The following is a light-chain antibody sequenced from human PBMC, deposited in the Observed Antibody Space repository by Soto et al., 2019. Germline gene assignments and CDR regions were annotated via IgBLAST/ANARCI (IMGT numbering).Light chain of an antibody. CDR3: QQYGTSQWT. CDR1: QSVSSNY. J-gene: IGKJ1*01. CDR2: GAS. Sequence: EIVLTQSPGTLSLSPGERATLSCRASQSVSSNYLAWYQQKPGQAPRLLISGASSRATGIPDRFSGSGSGTDFALTISRLEPEDSAVFYCQQYGTSQWTFGQGTEVEIK. V-gene: IGKV3-20*01.